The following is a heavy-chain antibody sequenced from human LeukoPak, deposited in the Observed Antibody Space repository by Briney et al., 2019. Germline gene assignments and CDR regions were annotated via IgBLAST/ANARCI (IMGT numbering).Heavy chain of an antibody. CDR3: ARVRRYFDWSHFDY. J-gene: IGHJ4*02. V-gene: IGHV3-48*03. Sequence: GGSLRLSCAASGFTFSSYEMNWVRQAPGKGLEWVSYISSSGSTIYYADSVKGRFTISRDNAKNSLYLQMNSLRAEDTAVYYCARVRRYFDWSHFDYWGQGTLVTVSS. CDR1: GFTFSSYE. D-gene: IGHD3-9*01. CDR2: ISSSGSTI.